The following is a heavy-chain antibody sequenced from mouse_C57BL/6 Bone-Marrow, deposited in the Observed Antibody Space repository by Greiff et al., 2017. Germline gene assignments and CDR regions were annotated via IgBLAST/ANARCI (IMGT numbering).Heavy chain of an antibody. J-gene: IGHJ3*01. CDR1: GYTFTSYW. Sequence: LQESGAELVKPGASVKLSCKASGYTFTSYWMHWVKQRPGQGLEWIGMIHPNSGSTNYNEKFKSKATLTVDKSSSTAYMQLSSLTSEDSAVYYCARSGIYYDYPLIAYWGQGTLVTVSA. D-gene: IGHD2-4*01. CDR2: IHPNSGST. CDR3: ARSGIYYDYPLIAY. V-gene: IGHV1-64*01.